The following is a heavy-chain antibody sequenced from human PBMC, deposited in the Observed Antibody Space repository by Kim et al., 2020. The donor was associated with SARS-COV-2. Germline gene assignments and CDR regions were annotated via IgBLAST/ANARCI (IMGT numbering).Heavy chain of an antibody. Sequence: GGSLRLSCAASGFTVSSNYMSWVRQAPGKGLEWVSVIYSGGSTYYADFVKGRFTISRHNSKNTLYLQMNSLRAADTAVHYCARHYYGSGRYYFYGMDFLG. V-gene: IGHV3-53*04. J-gene: IGHJ6*01. CDR1: GFTVSSNY. CDR3: ARHYYGSGRYYFYGMDF. CDR2: IYSGGST. D-gene: IGHD3-10*01.